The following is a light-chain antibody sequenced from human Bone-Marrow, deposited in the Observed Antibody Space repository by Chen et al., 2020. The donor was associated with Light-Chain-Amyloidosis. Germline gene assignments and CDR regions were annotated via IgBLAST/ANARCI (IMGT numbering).Light chain of an antibody. J-gene: IGLJ3*02. CDR2: DDS. CDR1: NIGSTS. V-gene: IGLV3-21*02. CDR3: QVWDRGSDRPV. Sequence: SYVLTQPSSVSVAPGQTATIACGGNNIGSTSVHWYQQTPGQAPLLVVYDDSDRPAGIPERLAVSNSGNTATLTISRVEAGDEADYYCQVWDRGSDRPVFGGGTKLTVL.